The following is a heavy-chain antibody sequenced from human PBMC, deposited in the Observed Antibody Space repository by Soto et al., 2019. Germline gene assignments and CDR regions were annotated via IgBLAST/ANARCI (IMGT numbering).Heavy chain of an antibody. D-gene: IGHD3-9*01. Sequence: QITLKESGPRLVKPTQTLTLTCTFSGFSLSTSGVGVGWIRQPPGKALEWLGLIYWDEDKRYSPSLKSRLTITKDTSKNQVVLTMTNMDPVDTATYYCARSYYDILTGYFYGMDVWGQGTMVTVSS. J-gene: IGHJ6*02. CDR1: GFSLSTSGVG. V-gene: IGHV2-5*02. CDR2: IYWDEDK. CDR3: ARSYYDILTGYFYGMDV.